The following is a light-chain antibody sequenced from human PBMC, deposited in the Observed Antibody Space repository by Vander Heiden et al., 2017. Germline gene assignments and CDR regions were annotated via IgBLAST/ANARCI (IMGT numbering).Light chain of an antibody. CDR2: FAS. J-gene: IGKJ1*01. CDR1: QSISNY. V-gene: IGKV1-39*01. CDR3: QQTYSTPQT. Sequence: DIQMTQSPSSLSASVGDRVTITCRASQSISNYLNWYQQTPGNAPKLLIYFASSLQSGVPSRFSGSGSGTDFTLTISSLQPEDFATYYCQQTYSTPQTFGQGTKVEIK.